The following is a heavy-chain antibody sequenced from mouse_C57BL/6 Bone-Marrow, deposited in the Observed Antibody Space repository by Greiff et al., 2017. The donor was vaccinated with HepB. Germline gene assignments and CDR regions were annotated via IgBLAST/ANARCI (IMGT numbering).Heavy chain of an antibody. J-gene: IGHJ4*01. CDR3: ARDVYAMDY. Sequence: EVQLQQSGPELVKPGASVKISCKASGYTFTDYYMNWVKQSPGKSLEWVGDINPNNGGTNYNQKFKGKATLTGDNSYSTVYMELRSLTSEDTAVYYCARDVYAMDYWGQGTSVTVSS. CDR2: INPNNGGT. CDR1: GYTFTDYY. V-gene: IGHV1-26*01.